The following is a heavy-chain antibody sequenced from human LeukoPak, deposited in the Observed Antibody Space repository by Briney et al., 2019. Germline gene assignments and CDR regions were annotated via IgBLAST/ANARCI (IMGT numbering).Heavy chain of an antibody. CDR1: GFTFSSYA. J-gene: IGHJ4*02. V-gene: IGHV3-23*01. Sequence: GGSLRLSCAASGFTFSSYAMSWVRQAPGKGLEWVSGISGSGGSTYYADSVKGRFTISRDNSKNTLYMQMNSLRAEDTAVYYCAKNYDYVWGSYRLGYYFDYWGQGTLVTVSS. D-gene: IGHD3-16*02. CDR3: AKNYDYVWGSYRLGYYFDY. CDR2: ISGSGGST.